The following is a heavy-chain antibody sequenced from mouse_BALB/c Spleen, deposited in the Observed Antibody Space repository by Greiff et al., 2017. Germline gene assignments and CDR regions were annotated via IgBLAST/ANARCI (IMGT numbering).Heavy chain of an antibody. CDR2: ISYSGST. CDR1: GYSITSDYA. Sequence: EVMLVESGPGLVKPSQSLSLTCTVTGYSITSDYAWTWIRQFPGNKLEWMGYISYSGSTSYNPSLKSRISITRDTSKNQFFLQLNSVTTEDTATYYCARFRYGFAYWGQGTLVTVSA. V-gene: IGHV3-2*02. CDR3: ARFRYGFAY. D-gene: IGHD2-14*01. J-gene: IGHJ3*01.